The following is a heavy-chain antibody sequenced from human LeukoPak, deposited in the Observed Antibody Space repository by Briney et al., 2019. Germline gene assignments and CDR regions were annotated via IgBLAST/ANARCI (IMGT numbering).Heavy chain of an antibody. V-gene: IGHV3-23*01. CDR3: AKGLLRGFDY. J-gene: IGHJ4*02. D-gene: IGHD3-22*01. Sequence: GGSLRLSCAASGFIFSSYAMSWVRQAPGKGLEWVSAISGSGGSTYYADSVKGRFTISRDNSKNTLYLQTNSLRAEDTAIYYCAKGLLRGFDYWGQGTLVTVSS. CDR1: GFIFSSYA. CDR2: ISGSGGST.